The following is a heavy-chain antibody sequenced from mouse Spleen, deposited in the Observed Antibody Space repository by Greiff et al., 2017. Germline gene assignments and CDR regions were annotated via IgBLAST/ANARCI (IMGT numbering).Heavy chain of an antibody. Sequence: QVQLQPSGPELVKPGASVRISCKASGYTFTSYYLHWVQQSPGQGLEWLGLIYPGNVTTNYNEMIKGKATLTADKSSSTSYMQLRSQTAEDTSFYFCAREESVLRLFDYWGQGTTLTVSS. CDR1: GYTFTSYY. CDR3: AREESVLRLFDY. V-gene: IGHV1S56*01. CDR2: IYPGNVTT. D-gene: IGHD1-2*01. J-gene: IGHJ2*01.